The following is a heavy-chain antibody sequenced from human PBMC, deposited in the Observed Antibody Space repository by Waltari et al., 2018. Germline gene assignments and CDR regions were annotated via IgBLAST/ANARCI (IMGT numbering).Heavy chain of an antibody. V-gene: IGHV1-69*12. CDR2: IIPMFGTA. Sequence: QVQLVQSGAEVKKPGSSVKVSCKASGGTFSSYAISWVRQAPGQGLEWLLGIIPMFGTAIYAQKCQGRVTITADESTSTVYMELSSLRSEDRAVYYSAFYGGNSGNWFDPWGQGTLVTVSS. J-gene: IGHJ5*02. CDR1: GGTFSSYA. CDR3: AFYGGNSGNWFDP. D-gene: IGHD2-21*02.